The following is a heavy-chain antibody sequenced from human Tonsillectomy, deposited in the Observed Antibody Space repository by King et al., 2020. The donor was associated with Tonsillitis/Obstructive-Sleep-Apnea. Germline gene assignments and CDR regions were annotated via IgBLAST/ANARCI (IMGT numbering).Heavy chain of an antibody. CDR2: ISGMGVST. CDR3: AKVLSGSEVPAAIRAFAI. CDR1: VFTFSSYA. V-gene: IGHV3-23*04. J-gene: IGHJ3*02. Sequence: VQLVESGGGLVQPGGSLRLSCAASVFTFSSYAMSWVRQAPGKGLEWVSAISGMGVSTYYADSVKGRFTISRDNSKKTLYLKMNSLRDEDTAVYYCAKVLSGSEVPAAIRAFAIWGQGTMVTVSS. D-gene: IGHD2-2*02.